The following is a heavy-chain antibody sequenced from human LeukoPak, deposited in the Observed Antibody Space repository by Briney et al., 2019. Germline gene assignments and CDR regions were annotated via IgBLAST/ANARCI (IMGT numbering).Heavy chain of an antibody. V-gene: IGHV3-64*01. CDR3: ARLVGGSLYFDY. Sequence: PGGSLRLSCAASGFTFSSYAMHWVRQAPGKGLEYVSAISSDGDSTYYANSVKGRFTISRDNSKNTLYLQMGSLRAEDMAVYYCARLVGGSLYFDYWGQGTLVTVSS. CDR1: GFTFSSYA. CDR2: ISSDGDST. D-gene: IGHD1-26*01. J-gene: IGHJ4*02.